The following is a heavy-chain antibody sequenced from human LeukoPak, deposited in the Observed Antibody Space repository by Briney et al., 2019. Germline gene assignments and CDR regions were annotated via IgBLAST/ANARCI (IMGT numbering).Heavy chain of an antibody. D-gene: IGHD3-22*01. CDR3: ARDPTDYESSGYYWNAFDI. Sequence: SETLSLTCSVSGYSFTSGHYWGWIRQPPGKGLEWIGYIYYSGSTNYNPSLKSRVTISVDTSKNQFSLKLSSVTAADTAVYYCARDPTDYESSGYYWNAFDIWGQGTMVTVSS. CDR1: GYSFTSGHY. V-gene: IGHV4-61*01. J-gene: IGHJ3*02. CDR2: IYYSGST.